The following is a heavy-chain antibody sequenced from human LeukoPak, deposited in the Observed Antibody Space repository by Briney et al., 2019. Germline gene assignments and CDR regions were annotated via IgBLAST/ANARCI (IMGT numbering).Heavy chain of an antibody. Sequence: SETLSLTCTVPGGSISSSSYYWGWIRQPPGKGLEWIGSIYYSGSTYYNPSLKSRVAISVDTSKSQFSLKLSSVTAADTAVYYCARLVPYYYDSSGYYPLDYWGQGTLVTVSS. CDR1: GGSISSSSYY. CDR3: ARLVPYYYDSSGYYPLDY. J-gene: IGHJ4*02. CDR2: IYYSGST. D-gene: IGHD3-22*01. V-gene: IGHV4-39*01.